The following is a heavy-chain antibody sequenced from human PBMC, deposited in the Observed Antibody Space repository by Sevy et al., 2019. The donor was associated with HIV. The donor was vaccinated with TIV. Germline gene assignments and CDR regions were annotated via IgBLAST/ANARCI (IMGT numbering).Heavy chain of an antibody. D-gene: IGHD3-10*01. Sequence: GGSLRLSCAATGFTVTSNYMSWVRQGPGKGLEWVSVFYNGDITQYADSVKGRFTISRDKSNNTLYLQLDSLRAEDTAVYYCAREAGSSSFDYWGQGTLVTVSS. CDR1: GFTVTSNY. CDR2: FYNGDIT. V-gene: IGHV3-53*01. J-gene: IGHJ4*02. CDR3: AREAGSSSFDY.